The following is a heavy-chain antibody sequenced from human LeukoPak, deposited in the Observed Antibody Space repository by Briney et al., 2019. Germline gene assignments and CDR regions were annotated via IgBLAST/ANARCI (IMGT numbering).Heavy chain of an antibody. J-gene: IGHJ6*02. CDR3: ARDKYYYGMDV. CDR1: GFTFSSYA. CDR2: ISYDGSNK. Sequence: GGSLRLSCAASGFTFSSYAMHWVRQAPGKGLEWVAVISYDGSNKYYADSVKGRFTISRDNSKNTLYLQMNSLRAEDTAVYYCARDKYYYGMDVWGQGTPVTVSS. V-gene: IGHV3-30*14.